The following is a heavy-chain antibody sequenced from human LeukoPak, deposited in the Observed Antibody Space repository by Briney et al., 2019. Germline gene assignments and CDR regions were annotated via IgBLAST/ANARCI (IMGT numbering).Heavy chain of an antibody. J-gene: IGHJ4*02. CDR3: ARYVDPAQGEYNYGPSADS. CDR1: GYTFSDYY. D-gene: IGHD5-18*01. Sequence: GASVKVSCRTSGYTFSDYYIHWVRQAPGQGLEWMGWMNPLTGSTNYAQKFQGRVTMTRDTSISTAYIELHRLRSDDTAFYYCARYVDPAQGEYNYGPSADSWGQGTLVTVSS. V-gene: IGHV1-2*02. CDR2: MNPLTGST.